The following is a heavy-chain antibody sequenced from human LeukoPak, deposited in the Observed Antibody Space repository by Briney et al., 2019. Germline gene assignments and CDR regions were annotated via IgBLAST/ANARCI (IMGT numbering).Heavy chain of an antibody. CDR3: AGHGYCSGGSCYSSHLGPFDP. J-gene: IGHJ5*02. CDR1: GGSISSSNW. D-gene: IGHD2-15*01. V-gene: IGHV4-4*02. Sequence: SETLSLTCAVSGGSISSSNWWSWVRQPPGRGLEWIGEIYHSGSTNYNPSLKSRVTISVDKSKNQFSLKLSSVTAADTAVYYCAGHGYCSGGSCYSSHLGPFDPWGQGTLVTVSS. CDR2: IYHSGST.